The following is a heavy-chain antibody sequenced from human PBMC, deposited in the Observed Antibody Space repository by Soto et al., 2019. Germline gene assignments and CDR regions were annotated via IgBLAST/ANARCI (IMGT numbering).Heavy chain of an antibody. V-gene: IGHV3-73*01. D-gene: IGHD3-3*01. Sequence: GGSLRLSCAASGFTFSGSAMHWVRQASGKGLEWVGRIRSKANSYATAYAASVKGRFTISRDDSKNTAYLQMNSLKTEDTAVYYCTRISPDFWSGGPYYYYMDVWGKGTTVTVSS. J-gene: IGHJ6*03. CDR3: TRISPDFWSGGPYYYYMDV. CDR1: GFTFSGSA. CDR2: IRSKANSYAT.